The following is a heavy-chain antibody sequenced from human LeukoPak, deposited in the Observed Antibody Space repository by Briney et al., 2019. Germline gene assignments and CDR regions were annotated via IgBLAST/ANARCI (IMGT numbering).Heavy chain of an antibody. J-gene: IGHJ4*02. CDR2: IYTSGST. D-gene: IGHD3-10*01. CDR1: GGSISSYY. CDR3: AREGLLWFGEFPFDH. V-gene: IGHV4-4*07. Sequence: SETLSLTCTVSGGSISSYYWSWIRQPAGKGLEWIGRIYTSGSTNYNPSLKSRVTMSVDTSKNQFSLKLSSVTAADTAVYYCAREGLLWFGEFPFDHWGQGTLVTVSS.